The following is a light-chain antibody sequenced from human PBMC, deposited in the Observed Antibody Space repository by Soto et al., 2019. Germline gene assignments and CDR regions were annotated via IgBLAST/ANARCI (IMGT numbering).Light chain of an antibody. V-gene: IGKV1-5*03. CDR1: QSVSSW. CDR3: QQYNSYPLT. Sequence: DIQMTQSPSTLSASVGDRVTITCRASQSVSSWLAWYQQKPGKAPKLLIYKASTLESGIPSRFSGSRSGTEFTLNISSLQPDDFATYHCQQYNSYPLTFGGGTKVEIK. CDR2: KAS. J-gene: IGKJ4*01.